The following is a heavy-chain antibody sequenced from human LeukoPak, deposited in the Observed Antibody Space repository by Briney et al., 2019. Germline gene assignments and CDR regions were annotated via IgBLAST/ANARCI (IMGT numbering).Heavy chain of an antibody. J-gene: IGHJ4*02. CDR3: VRACSGNSCPYYFDY. CDR2: IKLDGSDT. V-gene: IGHV3-7*01. D-gene: IGHD2-15*01. Sequence: GGSLRLSCAASGFIFSSYWMSWVRQVPGKGLECVANIKLDGSDTFYVDSVKGRFTISRDNTKNLLYLQMNSLRAEDTALYYCVRACSGNSCPYYFDYWGLGTLVTVSS. CDR1: GFIFSSYW.